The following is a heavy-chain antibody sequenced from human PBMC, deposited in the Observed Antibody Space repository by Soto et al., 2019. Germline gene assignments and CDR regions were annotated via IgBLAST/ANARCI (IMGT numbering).Heavy chain of an antibody. CDR1: GFTFSTYE. V-gene: IGHV3-48*03. D-gene: IGHD6-6*01. Sequence: EVQLVESGGGLVQPGGSLRLSCAASGFTFSTYEMNWVRQAPGKGLEWVSYISSTGMTIYYADSVKGRFTISRDNAQNSLFLQMNSLRAEDTAVYYCVRDLLKQLVGEFDYWGQGTLVTVSS. J-gene: IGHJ4*02. CDR2: ISSTGMTI. CDR3: VRDLLKQLVGEFDY.